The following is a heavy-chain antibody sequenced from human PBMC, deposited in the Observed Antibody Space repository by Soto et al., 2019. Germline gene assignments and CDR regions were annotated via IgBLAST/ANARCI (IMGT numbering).Heavy chain of an antibody. CDR2: ISSSSSYI. J-gene: IGHJ3*02. D-gene: IGHD6-13*01. V-gene: IGHV3-21*01. CDR3: VAAGTAGAFDI. Sequence: EVQLVESGGGLVKPGGSLRLSCAASGFTFSSYSMNWVRQAPGKGLEWVSSISSSSSYIYYADSVKGRFTISRDNAKNSLYLQMSSLRAEDTAVYYCVAAGTAGAFDIWGQGTMVTVSS. CDR1: GFTFSSYS.